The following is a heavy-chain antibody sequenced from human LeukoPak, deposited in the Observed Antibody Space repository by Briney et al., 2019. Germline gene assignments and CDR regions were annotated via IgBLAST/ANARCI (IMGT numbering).Heavy chain of an antibody. D-gene: IGHD5-24*01. Sequence: PSETLSLTCTVSGGSISSYYWGWIRQPPGKGLEWIGYIYYSGSTNYNPSLKSRVTISINTSKNQFSLKLSSVTAADTAVYYCARQGDGYNPFNYWGQGTLVTVSS. J-gene: IGHJ4*02. CDR1: GGSISSYY. V-gene: IGHV4-59*08. CDR2: IYYSGST. CDR3: ARQGDGYNPFNY.